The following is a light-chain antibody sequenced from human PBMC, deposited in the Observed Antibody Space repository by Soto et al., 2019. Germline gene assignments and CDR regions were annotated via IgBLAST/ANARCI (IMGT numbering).Light chain of an antibody. Sequence: QSALTQPRSVSGSPGQSVTISCTGTSSDVGAYTYVSWYQQQPGKAPKLMIYDVNKRPSGIPDRFSGFKSGSTASLTISGLKAEDEADYYCCSYAGSYTYVFGTGTELTVL. CDR3: CSYAGSYTYV. CDR2: DVN. V-gene: IGLV2-11*01. J-gene: IGLJ1*01. CDR1: SSDVGAYTY.